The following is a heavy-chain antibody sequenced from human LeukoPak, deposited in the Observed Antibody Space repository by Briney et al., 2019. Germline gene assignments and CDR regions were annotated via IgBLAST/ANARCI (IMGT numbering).Heavy chain of an antibody. CDR2: INHSGST. CDR3: ARPNQHYYGSGSYYSWFDP. D-gene: IGHD3-10*01. V-gene: IGHV4-34*01. Sequence: SETLSLTCAVYGGSFSGYYWSWIRQPPGKGLEWIGEINHSGSTNYNPSLKSRVTISVDTSKNQFSLKLSSVTAADTAVYYCARPNQHYYGSGSYYSWFDPWGQGTLVTVSS. J-gene: IGHJ5*02. CDR1: GGSFSGYY.